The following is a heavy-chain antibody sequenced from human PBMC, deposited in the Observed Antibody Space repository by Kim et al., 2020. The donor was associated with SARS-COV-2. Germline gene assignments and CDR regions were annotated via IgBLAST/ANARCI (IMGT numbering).Heavy chain of an antibody. D-gene: IGHD1-1*01. J-gene: IGHJ5*02. CDR3: ARPYTNNWGTGFDP. V-gene: IGHV1-3*01. CDR2: INAGNGNT. Sequence: ASVKVSCKASGFTFTSFIMYWVRQAPGQRLEWMGWINAGNGNTKYSQKFQGRVTITRDTSASTAYMELSSLRSEDTAVYYCARPYTNNWGTGFDPWGQGTLVTVSS. CDR1: GFTFTSFI.